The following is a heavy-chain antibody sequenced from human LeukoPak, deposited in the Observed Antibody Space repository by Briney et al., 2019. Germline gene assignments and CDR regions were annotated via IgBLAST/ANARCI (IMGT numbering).Heavy chain of an antibody. Sequence: ASVKVSCKASGYTFTGYYMLWVRQAPGQGLEWMGWINPNSGGTNYAQKFQGRVTMTRDTSISTAYMELSRLRSDDTAVYYCARVADRITMVRGVQNWFDPWGQGTLVTVSS. J-gene: IGHJ5*02. D-gene: IGHD3-10*01. CDR3: ARVADRITMVRGVQNWFDP. V-gene: IGHV1-2*02. CDR1: GYTFTGYY. CDR2: INPNSGGT.